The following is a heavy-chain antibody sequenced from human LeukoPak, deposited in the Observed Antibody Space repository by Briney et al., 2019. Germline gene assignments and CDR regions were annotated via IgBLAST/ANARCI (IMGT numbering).Heavy chain of an antibody. D-gene: IGHD2-15*01. J-gene: IGHJ5*02. CDR2: IKQGGSEK. CDR3: ARVRVAATINWFDP. CDR1: GFTFSSYW. Sequence: PGGSLRLSCAASGFTFSSYWMSWVRQAPGKGLEWVANIKQGGSEKYYVDSVKGRFTISRDNAKNSLYLQMNSLRAEDTAVYYCARVRVAATINWFDPWGQGTLVTVSS. V-gene: IGHV3-7*01.